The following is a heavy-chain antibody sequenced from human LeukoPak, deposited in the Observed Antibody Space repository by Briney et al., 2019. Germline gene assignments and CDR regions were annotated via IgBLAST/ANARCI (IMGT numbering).Heavy chain of an antibody. CDR1: GFTFSSYS. V-gene: IGHV3-21*01. CDR2: ISLSSNYI. Sequence: GGSLRLSCAASGFTFSSYSMNWVRQAPGRGLEWVSSISLSSNYIYYADSVKGRFSISRENAKNSLYLQMNTLRTEDTAVYYCARGEDCSSTSCSGPDYYYGLGDWGQGTSVTVS. CDR3: ARGEDCSSTSCSGPDYYYGLGD. D-gene: IGHD2-2*01. J-gene: IGHJ6*02.